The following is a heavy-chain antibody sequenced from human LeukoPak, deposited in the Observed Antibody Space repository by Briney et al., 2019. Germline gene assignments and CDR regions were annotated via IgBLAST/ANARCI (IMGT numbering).Heavy chain of an antibody. V-gene: IGHV1-69*13. D-gene: IGHD2-2*02. CDR3: ARYQLLYRSYYFDY. Sequence: ASVKVSCKASGFTFTSYAISWVRQAPGQGLEWMGGIIPIFGTANYAQKFQGRVTITADESTSTAYMELSSLRSEDTAVYYCARYQLLYRSYYFDYWGQGTLVTDSS. J-gene: IGHJ4*02. CDR2: IIPIFGTA. CDR1: GFTFTSYA.